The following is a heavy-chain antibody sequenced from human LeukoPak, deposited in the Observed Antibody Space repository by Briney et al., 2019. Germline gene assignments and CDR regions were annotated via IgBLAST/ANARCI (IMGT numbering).Heavy chain of an antibody. CDR2: IYHSGST. CDR3: AREAGATSPVDY. V-gene: IGHV4-59*12. J-gene: IGHJ4*02. CDR1: GGSISSYY. D-gene: IGHD1-26*01. Sequence: SETLSLTCAVSGGSISSYYWSWIRQPPGKGLEWIGYIYHSGSTYYNPSLKSRVTISVDRSKNQFSLKLSSVTAADTAVYYCAREAGATSPVDYWGQGTLVTVSS.